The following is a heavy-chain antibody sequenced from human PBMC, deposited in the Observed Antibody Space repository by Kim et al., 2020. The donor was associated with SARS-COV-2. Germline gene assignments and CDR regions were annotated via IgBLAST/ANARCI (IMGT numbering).Heavy chain of an antibody. CDR3: ARSESGYYYYYGMDV. J-gene: IGHJ6*02. D-gene: IGHD3-3*01. Sequence: PSFQGQVTISADKSLSTAYLQWSSLKASDTAMYYCARSESGYYYYYGMDVWGQGTTVTVSS. V-gene: IGHV5-51*01.